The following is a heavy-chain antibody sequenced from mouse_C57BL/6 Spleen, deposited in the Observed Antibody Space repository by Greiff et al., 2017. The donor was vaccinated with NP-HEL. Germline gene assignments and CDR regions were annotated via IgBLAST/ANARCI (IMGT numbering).Heavy chain of an antibody. D-gene: IGHD1-1*01. CDR1: GYTFTDYN. CDR3: ARAHYYGSSYGAWFAY. Sequence: VQLQQSGPELVKPGASVKIPCKASGYTFTDYNMDWVKQSHGKSLEWIGDINPNNGGTIYNQKFKGKATLTVDKSSSTAYMELRSLTSEDTAVYYCARAHYYGSSYGAWFAYWGQGTLVTVSA. V-gene: IGHV1-18*01. J-gene: IGHJ3*01. CDR2: INPNNGGT.